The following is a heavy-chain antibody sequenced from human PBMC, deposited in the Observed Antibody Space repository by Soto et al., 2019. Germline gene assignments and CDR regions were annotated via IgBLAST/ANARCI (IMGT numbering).Heavy chain of an antibody. CDR2: ITGTSAFT. V-gene: IGHV3-21*01. D-gene: IGHD3-16*01. CDR1: GFVFSDFQ. Sequence: XGSLILSCAASGFVFSDFQFNWVRQAPGGGLEWLSSITGTSAFTEYAESIEGRFTISRDNPNKLLFLHMDNLRPEDTAVYYCARDNLAFQGAFDLWGQGTLVTVSS. CDR3: ARDNLAFQGAFDL. J-gene: IGHJ4*02.